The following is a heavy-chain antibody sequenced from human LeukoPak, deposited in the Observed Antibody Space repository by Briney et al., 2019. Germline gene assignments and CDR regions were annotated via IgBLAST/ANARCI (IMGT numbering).Heavy chain of an antibody. D-gene: IGHD3-10*01. CDR3: ARDSVKYYYGSGSYYGAFDI. CDR2: ISSSGSTI. Sequence: PGGSLGLSCAASGFTFSSYEMNWVRQAPGKGLEWVSYISSSGSTIYYADSVKGRFTISRDNAKNSLYLQMNSLRAEDTAVYYCARDSVKYYYGSGSYYGAFDIWGQGTMVTVSS. J-gene: IGHJ3*02. V-gene: IGHV3-48*03. CDR1: GFTFSSYE.